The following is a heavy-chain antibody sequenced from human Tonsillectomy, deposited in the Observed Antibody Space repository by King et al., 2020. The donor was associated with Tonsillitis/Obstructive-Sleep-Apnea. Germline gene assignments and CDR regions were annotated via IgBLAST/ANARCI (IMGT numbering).Heavy chain of an antibody. CDR2: INHSGST. CDR3: AREDILPTPVGMGGGFDY. V-gene: IGHV4-34*01. D-gene: IGHD2-2*01. J-gene: IGHJ4*02. Sequence: VQLQQWGAGLLKPSETLSLTCAVYGGSFSGYYWSWLRQPPGKGLEWIGEINHSGSTNYNPSLKSRVTISVDTSKKQLSLKLSAVTAADTAVYYCAREDILPTPVGMGGGFDYWGQGTLVTVSS. CDR1: GGSFSGYY.